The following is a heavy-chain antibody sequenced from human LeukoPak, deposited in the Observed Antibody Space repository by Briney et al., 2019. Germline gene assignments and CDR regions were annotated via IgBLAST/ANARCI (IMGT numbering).Heavy chain of an antibody. Sequence: GASVTVSCKASGYTFTGYFIHWVRQAPGQGLEWMGWINPHSGGKNYAQMFQGRVTMTRDTSINTAYMELNRLTSDDTAVYYCARDLYYDSSGYYSPPFDYWGQGTLVTVSS. CDR3: ARDLYYDSSGYYSPPFDY. J-gene: IGHJ4*02. CDR2: INPHSGGK. CDR1: GYTFTGYF. V-gene: IGHV1-2*02. D-gene: IGHD3-22*01.